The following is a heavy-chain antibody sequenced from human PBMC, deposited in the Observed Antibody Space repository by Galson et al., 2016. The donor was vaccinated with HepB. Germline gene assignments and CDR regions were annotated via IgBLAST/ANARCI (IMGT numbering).Heavy chain of an antibody. D-gene: IGHD5-18*01. CDR1: GYSFTSYW. V-gene: IGHV5-51*01. CDR2: IYPGDSDT. CDR3: ASTRGYSYGPQHGMDV. Sequence: QSGAEVKKPGESLKISCKGSGYSFTSYWIGWVRQTPGKGLEWMGIIYPGDSDTRYSPSFQGQVTISADKSNSTAYLQWSSLKASATAMYYWASTRGYSYGPQHGMDVWGQGTTVTVSS. J-gene: IGHJ6*02.